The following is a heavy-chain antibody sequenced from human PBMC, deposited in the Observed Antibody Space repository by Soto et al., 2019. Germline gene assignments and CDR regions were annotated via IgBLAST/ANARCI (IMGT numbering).Heavy chain of an antibody. J-gene: IGHJ6*01. Sequence: SQTLSLTCAISGDSVSSNSAAWNWIRQSPSRGLEWLGRTYYRSKWYNDYAVSVKSRITINPDTSKNQFSLQLNSVTPEDTAVYYCAREKFEDIVVVVAATKRSGYYYGMDVWGQGTTVTVS. D-gene: IGHD2-15*01. CDR2: TYYRSKWYN. CDR3: AREKFEDIVVVVAATKRSGYYYGMDV. CDR1: GDSVSSNSAA. V-gene: IGHV6-1*01.